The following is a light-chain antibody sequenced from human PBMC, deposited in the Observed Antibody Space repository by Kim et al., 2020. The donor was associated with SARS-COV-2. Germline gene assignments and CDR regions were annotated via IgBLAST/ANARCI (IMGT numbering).Light chain of an antibody. CDR1: NIGSKN. J-gene: IGLJ1*01. CDR2: RDS. CDR3: QVWDSSTYV. Sequence: SYELTQPLSVSVALGQTATITCAGNNIGSKNVHWYHQKPGQAPVVVIYRDSDRPSGIPERFSGSNAGNTATLTISRAQAGDEADYYCQVWDSSTYVFGTGTKVTVL. V-gene: IGLV3-9*01.